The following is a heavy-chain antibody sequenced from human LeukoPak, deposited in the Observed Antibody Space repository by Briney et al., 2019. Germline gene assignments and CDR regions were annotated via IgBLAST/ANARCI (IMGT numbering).Heavy chain of an antibody. CDR2: IIPIFGTA. V-gene: IGHV1-69*13. J-gene: IGHJ6*02. D-gene: IGHD6-13*01. Sequence: SVKVSCKASGGTFSSYAISWVRQAPGQGLEWMGGIIPIFGTANYAQKFQGRVTITADESTSTAYMELSSLRSEDTAVYYCARRIAAAGTGHYYYYGMDIWGQGTTVTVSS. CDR3: ARRIAAAGTGHYYYYGMDI. CDR1: GGTFSSYA.